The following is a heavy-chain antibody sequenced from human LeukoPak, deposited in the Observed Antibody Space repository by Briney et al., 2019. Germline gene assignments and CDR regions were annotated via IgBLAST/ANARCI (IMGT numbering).Heavy chain of an antibody. CDR1: GFTFSNYG. CDR3: AKDLIGSSRYDY. Sequence: GGSLRLSCAASGFTFSNYGMHWVRQAPGRGLEWVAVISYDGSDKYYADSVKGRFTISRDNSKNTLYLQMNSLRAEDTAVYYCAKDLIGSSRYDYWGQGTLVTVSS. D-gene: IGHD6-13*01. CDR2: ISYDGSDK. V-gene: IGHV3-30*18. J-gene: IGHJ4*02.